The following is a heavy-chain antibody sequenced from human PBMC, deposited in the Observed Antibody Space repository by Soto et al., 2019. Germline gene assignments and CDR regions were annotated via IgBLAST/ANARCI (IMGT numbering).Heavy chain of an antibody. CDR1: GGSMTSSNW. J-gene: IGHJ4*02. CDR3: ARSEATGLDY. CDR2: AHHSGRT. V-gene: IGHV4-4*02. D-gene: IGHD1-26*01. Sequence: SETLSLPCTVSGGSMTSSNWWDWGRQSPGKGLEWIGEAHHSGRTNYNPSLKSRVTISVDKSKNHFSLKLSSVTAADTAVYYCARSEATGLDYWGQGTXVTVSS.